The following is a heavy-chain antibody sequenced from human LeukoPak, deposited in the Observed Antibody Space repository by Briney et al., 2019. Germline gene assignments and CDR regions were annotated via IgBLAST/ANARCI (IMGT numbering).Heavy chain of an antibody. Sequence: SETLSLTCTVSGGSIFSCYWSWIRQPPGKGLEWMGYIYYSGSTNYNPSLKSRVTISVDTSKNQFSLRVSSVTAADTAVYYCARHLNNCGDDCYIFDYWGQGTLVTVSS. V-gene: IGHV4-59*08. CDR1: GGSIFSCY. D-gene: IGHD2-21*01. J-gene: IGHJ4*02. CDR3: ARHLNNCGDDCYIFDY. CDR2: IYYSGST.